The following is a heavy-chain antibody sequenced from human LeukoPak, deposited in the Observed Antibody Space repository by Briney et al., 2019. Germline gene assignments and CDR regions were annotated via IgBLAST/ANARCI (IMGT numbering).Heavy chain of an antibody. J-gene: IGHJ4*02. CDR3: KIGDLDY. D-gene: IGHD2-21*02. V-gene: IGHV3-49*04. CDR1: GFTFGDYA. Sequence: PGGSLRPSCTASGFTFGDYAMSWVRQAPGKGLEWVGFIRSKAYGGTTEYAASVKGRFTISRDDSKSIAYLQMNSLKTEDTAVYYCKIGDLDYWGQGTLVTVSS. CDR2: IRSKAYGGTT.